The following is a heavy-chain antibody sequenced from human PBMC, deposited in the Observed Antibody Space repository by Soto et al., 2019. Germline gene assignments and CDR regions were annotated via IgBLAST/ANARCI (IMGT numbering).Heavy chain of an antibody. CDR3: ATVRENYIDS. CDR1: GGSISSDGDYYR. J-gene: IGHJ4*02. V-gene: IGHV4-31*03. CDR2: IYDSGSP. Sequence: QMQLQESGPGLVSPSQTLSLTCTVSGGSISSDGDYYRWSWIRQHPGKGLEWIGYIYDSGSPYYHPSLASRVTISVDTSKNQSSLNLTSLTAADKAVYYCATVRENYIDSWGPGIRVTVSS.